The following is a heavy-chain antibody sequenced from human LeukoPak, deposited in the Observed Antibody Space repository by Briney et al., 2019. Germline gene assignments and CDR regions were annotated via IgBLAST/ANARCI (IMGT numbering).Heavy chain of an antibody. V-gene: IGHV3-7*01. CDR2: IKQDGSEK. CDR3: ARDRYYDFWSGSMDAFDI. Sequence: GGSLRLSCAASGFTFSSYWMSWVRQAPGKGLEWVANIKQDGSEKYYVDSVKGRFTISRDNAKNSLYLQMNSLRAEDTAVYYCARDRYYDFWSGSMDAFDIWGQGTMVTVSS. D-gene: IGHD3-3*01. J-gene: IGHJ3*02. CDR1: GFTFSSYW.